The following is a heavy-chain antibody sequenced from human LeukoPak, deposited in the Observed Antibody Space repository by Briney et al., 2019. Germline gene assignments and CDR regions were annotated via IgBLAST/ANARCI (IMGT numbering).Heavy chain of an antibody. V-gene: IGHV1-2*02. CDR1: GYTFTDYY. J-gene: IGHJ6*02. CDR3: ATELGATYDNYYHGMDV. D-gene: IGHD1-26*01. CDR2: INPNSGGT. Sequence: ASVKVSCKASGYTFTDYYMYWVRQAPGQGLEWMGWINPNSGGTNYAQKFQDRVTMTRDTSISTAYMELSSLRSDDTAVYYCATELGATYDNYYHGMDVWGQGTTVTVSS.